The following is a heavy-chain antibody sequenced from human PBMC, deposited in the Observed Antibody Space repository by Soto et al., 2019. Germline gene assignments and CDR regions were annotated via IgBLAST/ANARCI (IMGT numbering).Heavy chain of an antibody. CDR2: ISAYNGNT. Sequence: QVQLVQSGAEVKKPGASVKVSCKASGYTFTSYGISWVRQAPGQGLEWMGWISAYNGNTNYAQKLQGRVTMTTDTSTSTAYMELRSLRSDDTAAYYCARDPGVVLVPAATYYYYGMDVWGQGTTVTVSS. V-gene: IGHV1-18*01. J-gene: IGHJ6*02. CDR1: GYTFTSYG. CDR3: ARDPGVVLVPAATYYYYGMDV. D-gene: IGHD2-2*01.